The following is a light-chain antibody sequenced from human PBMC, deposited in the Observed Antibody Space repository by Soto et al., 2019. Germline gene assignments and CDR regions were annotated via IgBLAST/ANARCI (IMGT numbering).Light chain of an antibody. CDR2: DVY. V-gene: IGLV2-14*01. J-gene: IGLJ1*01. Sequence: SVLTXPAAVSGSPGQSITISCTETSSDVGGYNYVSWYQQHPGKAPKVMIYDVYNRPPGVSNRFSGPKSGNTASLTISGLQAEDEADYYCDSYTSSSLYVFGSGTKATVL. CDR1: SSDVGGYNY. CDR3: DSYTSSSLYV.